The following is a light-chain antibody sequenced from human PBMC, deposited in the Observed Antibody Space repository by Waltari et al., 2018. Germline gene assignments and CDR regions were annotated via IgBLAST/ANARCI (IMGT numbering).Light chain of an antibody. CDR3: QHYVRLPAT. CDR2: GAS. Sequence: DIVLTQSPGTLSLSPGERATLSCRASQSVSRTLAWYQQKPGQAPRLLIYGASTRATGIPERFSCGGSGTDFSLTISRLEPEDFAVYYCQHYVRLPATFGQGTKVEIK. V-gene: IGKV3-20*01. J-gene: IGKJ1*01. CDR1: QSVSRT.